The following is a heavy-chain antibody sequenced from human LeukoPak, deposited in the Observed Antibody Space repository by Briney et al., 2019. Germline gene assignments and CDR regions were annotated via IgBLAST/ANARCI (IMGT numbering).Heavy chain of an antibody. CDR2: IWYDGSNK. J-gene: IGHJ6*02. V-gene: IGHV3-33*08. CDR1: GFTFSSYA. CDR3: ATPLYGDSRRYYYYGMDV. Sequence: GGSLRLSCAASGFTFSSYAMSWVRQAPGKGLEWVAVIWYDGSNKYYADSVKGRFTISRDNSKNTLYLQMNSLRAEDTAVYYCATPLYGDSRRYYYYGMDVWGQGTTVTVSS. D-gene: IGHD4-17*01.